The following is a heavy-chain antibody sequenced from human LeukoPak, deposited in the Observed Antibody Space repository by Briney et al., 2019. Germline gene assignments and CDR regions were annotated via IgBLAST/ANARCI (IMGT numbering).Heavy chain of an antibody. CDR3: ARSRLHGYSSGWYWAFDI. CDR1: GYTFTSYA. D-gene: IGHD6-19*01. Sequence: GASVKVSCKASGYTFTSYAMNWVRQPPGQGLEWMGWINTNTGNPTYAQGFTGRFVFSLDTSVSTAYLQISSLKAEDTAVYYCARSRLHGYSSGWYWAFDIWGQGTMVTVSS. CDR2: INTNTGNP. J-gene: IGHJ3*02. V-gene: IGHV7-4-1*02.